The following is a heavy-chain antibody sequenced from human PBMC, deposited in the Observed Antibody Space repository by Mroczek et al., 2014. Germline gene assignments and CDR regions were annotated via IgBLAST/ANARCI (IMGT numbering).Heavy chain of an antibody. CDR3: ARSAGPYSSSWYKIFDY. CDR1: GGSFSGYY. J-gene: IGHJ4*02. CDR2: INHSGST. Sequence: QVQLQQWGAGLLKPSETLSLTCAVYGGSFSGYYWSWIRQPPGKGLEWIGEINHSGSTNYNPSLKSRVTISVDTSKNQFSLKLSSVTAADTAVYYCARSAGPYSSSWYKIFDYWGQGTPGHRLL. D-gene: IGHD6-13*01. V-gene: IGHV4-34*01.